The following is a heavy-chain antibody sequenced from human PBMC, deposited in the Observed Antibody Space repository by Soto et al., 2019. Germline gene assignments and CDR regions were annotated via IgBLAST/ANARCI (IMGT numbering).Heavy chain of an antibody. CDR2: IYYSGST. V-gene: IGHV4-39*07. D-gene: IGHD4-17*01. J-gene: IGHJ4*02. CDR1: GGSISSSSYY. Sequence: SETLSLTCTVSGGSISSSSYYWGWIRQPPGKGLEWIGYIYYSGSTYYNPSLKSRVTMSVDTSKNQFSLKLSPVTAVDTAMYYCARYDYGDNYFDYWGQGTLVTVSS. CDR3: ARYDYGDNYFDY.